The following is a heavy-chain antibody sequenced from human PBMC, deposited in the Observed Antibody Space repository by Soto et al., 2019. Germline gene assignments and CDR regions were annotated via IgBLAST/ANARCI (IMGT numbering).Heavy chain of an antibody. CDR1: GFTFSSYT. CDR2: VSGRGANT. V-gene: IGHV3-23*04. D-gene: IGHD6-19*01. Sequence: QLVESGGGFVQPGGSLRVSCAASGFTFSSYTMGWVRQAPGKGLEWVSSVSGRGANTYYADSVKGRFTISRDNSKNTLYLQMNNLRGEDTAVYYCAKDRGGFANGWEYFDFWGQGTLVIVSS. CDR3: AKDRGGFANGWEYFDF. J-gene: IGHJ4*02.